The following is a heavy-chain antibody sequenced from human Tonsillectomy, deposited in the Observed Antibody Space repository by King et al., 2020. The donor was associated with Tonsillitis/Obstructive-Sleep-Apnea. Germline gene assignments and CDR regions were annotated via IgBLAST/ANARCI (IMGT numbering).Heavy chain of an antibody. CDR3: ARPDILTGYYKY. V-gene: IGHV4-39*01. J-gene: IGHJ4*02. CDR2: IYYSGST. D-gene: IGHD3-9*01. CDR1: GGSISSSSYY. Sequence: QLQESGPGLVKPSETLSLTCTVSGGSISSSSYYWGWIRQPPGKGLEWIGGIYYSGSTYYNPSLKSRVTISVDTSKNQFSLKLSSVTAADTAVYYCARPDILTGYYKYWGQGTLVTVSS.